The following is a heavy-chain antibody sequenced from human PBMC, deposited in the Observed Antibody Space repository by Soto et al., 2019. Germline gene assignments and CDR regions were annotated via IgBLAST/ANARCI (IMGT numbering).Heavy chain of an antibody. CDR3: ARGYYDSRGQSNTFDI. D-gene: IGHD3-22*01. CDR2: VYYSGST. V-gene: IGHV4-59*01. CDR1: GASISSSY. Sequence: SETLSLTCTVSGASISSSYWSWIRQSPGKGLEWIGYVYYSGSTNYNPSLKGRVTISVDTSKNQFSLKLSSVTAADTAVYYCARGYYDSRGQSNTFDIWGQGTMVTVSS. J-gene: IGHJ3*02.